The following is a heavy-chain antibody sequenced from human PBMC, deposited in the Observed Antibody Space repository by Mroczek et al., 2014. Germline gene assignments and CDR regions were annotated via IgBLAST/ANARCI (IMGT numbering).Heavy chain of an antibody. CDR1: VGPSVVTT. D-gene: IGHD3-22*01. CDR2: INHSGST. CDR3: ASDSSGYYYGIPYWYFDL. Sequence: QVQLQQWGAGXLSLRRPCPSPALSMVGPSVVTTGAGSASPHGKGLEWIGEINHSGSTNYNPSLKSRVTISVDTSKNQFSLKLSSVTAADTAVYYCASDSSGYYYGIPYWYFDLWGRGTLVTVSS. V-gene: IGHV4-34*01. J-gene: IGHJ2*01.